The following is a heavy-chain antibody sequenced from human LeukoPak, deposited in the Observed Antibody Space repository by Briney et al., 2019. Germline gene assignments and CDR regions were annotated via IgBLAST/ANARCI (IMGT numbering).Heavy chain of an antibody. CDR1: GFTFDDYA. J-gene: IGHJ4*02. CDR2: ISWNSGSI. D-gene: IGHD5-18*01. V-gene: IGHV3-9*01. CDR3: AKAPLGGVYSYGYGYYFDY. Sequence: GGSLRLSCAASGFTFDDYAMHWVRQAPGKGLEWVSGISWNSGSIGYADSVKGRFTISRDNAKNSLYLQMNSLRAEDTALYYCAKAPLGGVYSYGYGYYFDYWGQGTLVTVSS.